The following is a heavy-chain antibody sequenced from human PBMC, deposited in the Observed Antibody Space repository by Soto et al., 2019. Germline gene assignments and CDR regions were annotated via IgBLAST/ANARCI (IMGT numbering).Heavy chain of an antibody. J-gene: IGHJ5*02. V-gene: IGHV4-61*08. CDR2: IYYSGST. CDR3: ARIPVDTYMINWFDP. CDR1: CGSVSSGDYY. D-gene: IGHD5-18*01. Sequence: PSETLSLTCTFSCGSVSSGDYYWSWIRQPPGKGLEWIGYIYYSGSTNYNPSLKSRVSISLDTSKNQFSLRLTSVTAADTAVYYCARIPVDTYMINWFDPWGQGTLVTVSS.